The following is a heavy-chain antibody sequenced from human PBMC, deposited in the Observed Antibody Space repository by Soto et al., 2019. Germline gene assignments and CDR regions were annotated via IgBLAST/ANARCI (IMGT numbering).Heavy chain of an antibody. CDR1: GFMFSSYW. D-gene: IGHD1-20*01. V-gene: IGHV3-7*05. CDR3: ATGILDF. CDR2: INQNGSER. J-gene: IGHJ4*02. Sequence: EVELVESGGGLVQPGGSLRLSCAATGFMFSSYWMTWVRQAPGRGLEWVANINQNGSERYYVDSVEGRFTISRDNAKNSVFLQMENLRVEDTAMYYCATGILDFWGQGTLVTVSS.